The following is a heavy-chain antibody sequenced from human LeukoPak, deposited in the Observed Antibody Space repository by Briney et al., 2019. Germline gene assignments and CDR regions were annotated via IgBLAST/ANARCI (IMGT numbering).Heavy chain of an antibody. D-gene: IGHD3-16*02. V-gene: IGHV3-33*01. Sequence: GGSLRLSCAASGFTFSSYGMHLVRQAPGKGLEWVAVIWYDGSNKYYADSVKGRFTISRDNSKNTLYLQMNSLRAEDTAVYYCARGPPGSDRAFDIWGQGTMVTVSS. CDR3: ARGPPGSDRAFDI. CDR2: IWYDGSNK. J-gene: IGHJ3*02. CDR1: GFTFSSYG.